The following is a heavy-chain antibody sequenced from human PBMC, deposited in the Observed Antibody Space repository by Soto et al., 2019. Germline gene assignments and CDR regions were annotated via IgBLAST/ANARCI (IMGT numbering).Heavy chain of an antibody. V-gene: IGHV3-48*02. CDR1: GFTFSSYS. CDR3: VREADRDFLLRFLEWSYYYYGMDV. CDR2: ISSSSSSTI. J-gene: IGHJ6*02. D-gene: IGHD3-3*01. Sequence: PGGSLRLSCAASGFTFSSYSMNWVRQAPGKGLEWVSYISSSSSSTIYYADSVKGRFTISRDNAKNSLYLQMNSLRDEDTAVYYCVREADRDFLLRFLEWSYYYYGMDVWGQGTTVTVSS.